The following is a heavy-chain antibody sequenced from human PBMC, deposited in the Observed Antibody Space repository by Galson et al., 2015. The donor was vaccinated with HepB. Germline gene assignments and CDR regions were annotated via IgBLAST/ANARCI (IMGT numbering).Heavy chain of an antibody. CDR1: GYRFRHHG. V-gene: IGHV1-18*04. J-gene: IGHJ4*01. CDR3: ARAVLGSLYGDFDY. D-gene: IGHD2-15*01. Sequence: SVKVSCKASGYRFRHHGISWVRQAPGQGLEWLGWIGSDNGETKYTEKFQGRVTMTTDISMSTSYMELRSLRSDDTAVYYCARAVLGSLYGDFDYWGQGTLITVSS. CDR2: IGSDNGET.